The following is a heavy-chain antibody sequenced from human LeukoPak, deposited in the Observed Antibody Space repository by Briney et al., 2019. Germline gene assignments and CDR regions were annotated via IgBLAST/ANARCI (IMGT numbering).Heavy chain of an antibody. CDR3: ARAPGGIVVVPAAPGGYFDY. J-gene: IGHJ4*02. Sequence: GGSLRLSCAASGFTFSRYDLSWVRQAPGKGLEWVAVISYDGSNKYYADSVKGRFTISRDNSKNTLYLQMNSLRAEDTAVYYCARAPGGIVVVPAAPGGYFDYWGQGTLVTVSS. D-gene: IGHD2-2*01. V-gene: IGHV3-30-3*01. CDR1: GFTFSRYD. CDR2: ISYDGSNK.